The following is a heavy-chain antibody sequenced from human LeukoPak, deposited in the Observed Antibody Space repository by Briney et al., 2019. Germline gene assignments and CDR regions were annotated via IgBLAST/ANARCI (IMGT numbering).Heavy chain of an antibody. CDR3: ARQLYSSGWYGFDY. CDR2: IYYSGST. CDR1: GGPISSYY. J-gene: IGHJ4*02. Sequence: SETLSLTCTVSGGPISSYYWSWIRQPPGKGLEWIGYIYYSGSTNYNPSLKSRVTISVDTSKNQFSLKLSSVTAADTAVYYCARQLYSSGWYGFDYWGQGTLVTVSS. D-gene: IGHD6-19*01. V-gene: IGHV4-59*01.